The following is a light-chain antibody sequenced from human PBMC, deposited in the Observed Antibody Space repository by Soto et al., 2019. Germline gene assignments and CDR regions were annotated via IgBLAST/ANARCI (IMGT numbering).Light chain of an antibody. CDR3: WGYTRKSXNYF. V-gene: IGLV2-14*01. J-gene: IGLJ1*01. Sequence: QSALTHPASVSGSPGQSITISCTGTSSAICGYYYLSWYQQRPGKDPKLIIYEVRYRPSGFSNRFSGSKSGNTDSLTISGLEAEDEAVYYWWGYTRKSXNYFVGKGTMV. CDR2: EVR. CDR1: SSAICGYYY.